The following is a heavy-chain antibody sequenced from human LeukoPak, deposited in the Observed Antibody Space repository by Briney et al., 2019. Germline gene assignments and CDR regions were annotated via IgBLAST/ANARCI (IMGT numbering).Heavy chain of an antibody. D-gene: IGHD3-3*01. V-gene: IGHV3-7*01. CDR1: GFTFNKAW. J-gene: IGHJ4*02. Sequence: GGSLRLSCAASGFTFNKAWMSWVRQAPGKGLEWVANINQHGSEQFYVDSVEGRFTISRDNAKNSLYLQMNSLRVEDTAVYFCARIYLRHFDFWAQGTLVTVSS. CDR3: ARIYLRHFDF. CDR2: INQHGSEQ.